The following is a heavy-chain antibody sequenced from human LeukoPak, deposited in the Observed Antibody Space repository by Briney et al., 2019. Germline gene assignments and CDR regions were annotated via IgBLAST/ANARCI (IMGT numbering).Heavy chain of an antibody. Sequence: GGSLRLSCAASGFTFSSYAMHWVRQAPGKGLEWVAVISYDGSNKYYADSVKGRFTISRDNAKNSLYLQMNSLRAEDTAVYYCARDWSSDSSGYDIWHWGQGTLVTVSS. J-gene: IGHJ4*02. CDR2: ISYDGSNK. D-gene: IGHD3-22*01. CDR1: GFTFSSYA. V-gene: IGHV3-30*04. CDR3: ARDWSSDSSGYDIWH.